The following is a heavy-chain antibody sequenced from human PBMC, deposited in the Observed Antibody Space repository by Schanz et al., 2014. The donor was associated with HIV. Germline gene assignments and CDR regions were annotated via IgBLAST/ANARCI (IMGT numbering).Heavy chain of an antibody. CDR1: GGSFSVYS. CDR2: INHSGST. CDR3: ARTPYYFDY. J-gene: IGHJ4*02. V-gene: IGHV4-34*01. Sequence: QVQLQQWGAGLLKPSETLSLTCAVYGGSFSVYSWSWIRQPPGKGLQWIGEINHSGSTNYNPSLKSRFTISVDTSKNQFSLRLNPVTAADTAVYYCARTPYYFDYWGQGTLVTVSS.